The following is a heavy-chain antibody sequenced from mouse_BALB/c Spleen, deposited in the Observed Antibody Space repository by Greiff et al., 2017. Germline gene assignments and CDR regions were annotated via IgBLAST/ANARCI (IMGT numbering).Heavy chain of an antibody. V-gene: IGHV5-9-1*01. D-gene: IGHD1-2*01. CDR2: ISSGGSYT. J-gene: IGHJ2*01. Sequence: EVMLVESGGGLVKPGGSLKLSCAASGFTFSSYAMSWVRQTPEKRLEWVATISSGGSYTYYPDSVKGRFTISRDNAKNTLYLQMSSLRSEDTAMYYCARRRITTAFDYWGQGTTLTVSS. CDR1: GFTFSSYA. CDR3: ARRRITTAFDY.